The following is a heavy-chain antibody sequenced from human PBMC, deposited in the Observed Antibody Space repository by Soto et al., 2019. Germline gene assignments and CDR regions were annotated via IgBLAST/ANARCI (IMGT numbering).Heavy chain of an antibody. CDR3: AKRGRQWLDQYFDY. Sequence: QVQLVESGGGVVQPGRSLRLSCAASGFAFSSYDMHWVRQAPGKGLEWVAVMSYDGSNKYYAGSVKGRFTISRDNSKNTRYLQMNSLRAEDTAVYYCAKRGRQWLDQYFDYWGQGTLVTVSS. CDR2: MSYDGSNK. J-gene: IGHJ4*02. V-gene: IGHV3-30*18. CDR1: GFAFSSYD. D-gene: IGHD6-19*01.